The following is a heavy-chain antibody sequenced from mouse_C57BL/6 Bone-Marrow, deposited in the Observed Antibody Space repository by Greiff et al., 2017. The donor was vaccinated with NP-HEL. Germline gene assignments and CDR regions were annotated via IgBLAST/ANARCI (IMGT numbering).Heavy chain of an antibody. V-gene: IGHV1-81*01. CDR1: GYTFTSYG. CDR2: IYPRSGNT. D-gene: IGHD2-3*01. CDR3: ARCWNIYDGYY. Sequence: QVHVKQSGAELARPGASVKLSCKASGYTFTSYGISWVKQRTGQGLEWIGEIYPRSGNTYYNEKFKGKATLTADKSSSTAYMELRSLTSEDSAVYFCARCWNIYDGYYWGQGTTLTVSA. J-gene: IGHJ2*01.